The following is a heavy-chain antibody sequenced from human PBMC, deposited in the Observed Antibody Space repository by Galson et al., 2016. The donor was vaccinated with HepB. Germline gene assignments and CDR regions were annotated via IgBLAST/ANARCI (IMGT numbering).Heavy chain of an antibody. CDR1: GFTFSSYW. V-gene: IGHV3-74*01. CDR3: VRVRSVGLQDAFDI. J-gene: IGHJ3*02. D-gene: IGHD5-24*01. Sequence: SLRLSCAASGFTFSSYWMHWVRQVPGKGLVWVSRINKDETVTDYADSVKGRFTISRDNTRNSLFLQMNSLRAEDTALYHCVRVRSVGLQDAFDIWGQGTMVTVSS. CDR2: INKDETVT.